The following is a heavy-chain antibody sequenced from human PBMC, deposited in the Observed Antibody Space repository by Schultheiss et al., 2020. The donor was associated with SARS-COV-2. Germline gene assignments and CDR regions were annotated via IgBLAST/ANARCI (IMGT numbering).Heavy chain of an antibody. CDR3: ARIVYYYGSGSYSYYYMDV. CDR1: GFSLSTSGMC. CDR2: IDWDDDK. V-gene: IGHV2-70*11. J-gene: IGHJ6*03. D-gene: IGHD3-10*01. Sequence: SGPTLVKPTPTLTLTCTFSGFSLSTSGMCVSWIRQPPGKALEWLARIDWDDDKYYSTSLKTRLTISKDTSKNQVVLTMTNMDPVDTATYYCARIVYYYGSGSYSYYYMDVWGKGTTVTVSS.